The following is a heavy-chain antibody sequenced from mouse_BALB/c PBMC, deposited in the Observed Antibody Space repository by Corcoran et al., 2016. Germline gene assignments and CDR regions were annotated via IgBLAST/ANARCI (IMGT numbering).Heavy chain of an antibody. Sequence: QIQLVQSGPELKKPGETITISCKASGNSFTKHGMNWVKQAPGKESKWMGWMNTNTGEPTYADDFKGRFAFSLETSASTTYLQINNLKNEDTATYFCTDGSYYYVMDFWGQGTSVTVSS. CDR1: GNSFTKHG. CDR2: MNTNTGEP. D-gene: IGHD2-3*01. J-gene: IGHJ4*01. V-gene: IGHV9-3-1*01. CDR3: TDGSYYYVMDF.